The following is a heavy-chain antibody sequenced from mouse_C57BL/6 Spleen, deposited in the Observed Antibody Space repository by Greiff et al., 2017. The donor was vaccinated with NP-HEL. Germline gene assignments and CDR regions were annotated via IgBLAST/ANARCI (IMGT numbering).Heavy chain of an antibody. Sequence: VQLQQSGAELVRPGASVKLSCTASGFNIKDYYMHWVKQRPEQGLEWIGRIDPEDGDTEYAPKFQGKATMTAATSSNTAYLQLSSLTSEDTAVYYCTTFGYFYFDYWGQGTTLTVSS. CDR2: IDPEDGDT. V-gene: IGHV14-1*01. J-gene: IGHJ2*01. CDR1: GFNIKDYY. D-gene: IGHD2-3*01. CDR3: TTFGYFYFDY.